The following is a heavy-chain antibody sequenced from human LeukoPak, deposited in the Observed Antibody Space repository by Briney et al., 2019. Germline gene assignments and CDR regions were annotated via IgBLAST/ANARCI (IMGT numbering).Heavy chain of an antibody. J-gene: IGHJ4*02. CDR1: GYTFTSYG. D-gene: IGHD4-17*01. V-gene: IGHV1-18*01. CDR2: ISAYNGNT. CDR3: ASGDDYGDYFPSFDY. Sequence: ASVKVSCKASGYTFTSYGISWVRQAPGQGLEWMGWISAYNGNTKYAQKLQGRVTMTTDTSTSTAYMELRSLRSDDTAVYYCASGDDYGDYFPSFDYWGQGTLVTVSS.